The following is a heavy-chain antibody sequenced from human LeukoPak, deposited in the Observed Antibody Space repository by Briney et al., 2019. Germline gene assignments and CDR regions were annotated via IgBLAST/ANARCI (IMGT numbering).Heavy chain of an antibody. D-gene: IGHD6-19*01. Sequence: PGGSLRLSCAASGFTFSSYAMHWVRQAPGKGLEWVAVISYDGSNKYYADSVKGRFTISRDNSKNTLYLQMNSLRAEDTAVYYCARDLTIIRSGWGDGDYWGQGTLVTVSS. V-gene: IGHV3-30-3*01. CDR2: ISYDGSNK. CDR3: ARDLTIIRSGWGDGDY. J-gene: IGHJ4*02. CDR1: GFTFSSYA.